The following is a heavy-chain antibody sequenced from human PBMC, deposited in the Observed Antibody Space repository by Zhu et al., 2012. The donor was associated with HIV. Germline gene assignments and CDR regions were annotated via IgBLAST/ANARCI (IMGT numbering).Heavy chain of an antibody. CDR2: IYYSGST. V-gene: IGHV4-39*01. D-gene: IGHD2-8*01. Sequence: QVQLQESGPGLVKPSETLSLTCTVSGDSISNSGYFWGWIRQPPGKGLEWIGSIYYSGSTYYNPSLKSRVTISVDTSKNQFSLKLSSVTAADTAVYYCAKTRTNGWHSYAFDIWGQGRMVTVSS. CDR1: GDSISNSGYF. CDR3: AKTRTNGWHSYAFDI. J-gene: IGHJ3*02.